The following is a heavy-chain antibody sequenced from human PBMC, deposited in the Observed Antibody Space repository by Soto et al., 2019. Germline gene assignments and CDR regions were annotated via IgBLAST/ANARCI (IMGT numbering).Heavy chain of an antibody. CDR1: GFTFSSDA. J-gene: IGHJ5*02. D-gene: IGHD3-22*01. CDR3: AKDAASYYHDSSGHKP. V-gene: IGHV3-23*01. CDR2: ISGSGGST. Sequence: PGGSLRLSCAASGFTFSSDAMSWVRQAPGKGLEWVSAISGSGGSTYYADSVKGRFTISRDNSKNTLYLQMNSLRAEDTAVYYCAKDAASYYHDSSGHKPGGQGTLVTVSS.